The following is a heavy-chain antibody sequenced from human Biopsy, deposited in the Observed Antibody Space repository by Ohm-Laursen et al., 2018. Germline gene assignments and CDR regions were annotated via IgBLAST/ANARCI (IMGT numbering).Heavy chain of an antibody. V-gene: IGHV1-69*01. J-gene: IGHJ4*02. CDR2: IIPIFGIA. D-gene: IGHD2-15*01. CDR3: ARHLLGGGAYYDY. CDR1: GGTVSSYG. Sequence: SSVKVSCKASGGTVSSYGISWVRQAPGQGLEWMGGIIPIFGIANYAQELQGRVTITADESTSTAYMELSSLRSEDQAVYYCARHLLGGGAYYDYWGQGTLVTVSS.